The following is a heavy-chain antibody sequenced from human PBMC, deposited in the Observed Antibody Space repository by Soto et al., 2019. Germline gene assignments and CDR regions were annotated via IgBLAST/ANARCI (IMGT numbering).Heavy chain of an antibody. CDR1: GGTFSSYA. D-gene: IGHD3-22*01. CDR2: IIPIFGTA. V-gene: IGHV1-69*13. J-gene: IGHJ3*02. CDR3: ARSEGHYYDSSAGLLGI. Sequence: SVKVSCKASGGTFSSYAISWVRQAPGQGLEWMGGIIPIFGTANYAQKFQGRVTITADESTSTAYMELSSLRSEDTAVYYCARSEGHYYDSSAGLLGIWGQGTMVTVSS.